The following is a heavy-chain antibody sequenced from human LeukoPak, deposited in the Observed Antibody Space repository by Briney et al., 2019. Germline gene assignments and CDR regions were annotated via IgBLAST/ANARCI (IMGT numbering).Heavy chain of an antibody. D-gene: IGHD6-6*01. V-gene: IGHV3-21*04. CDR1: GFTFSTCS. CDR3: AKDNFFGGSSDYFDY. Sequence: GGSLRLSCAASGFTFSTCSMKWVRQAPGKALGWVSSISGSSYHIYYADSVKGRFTISRDNANNLLYLQMNSLRAEDTAVHYCAKDNFFGGSSDYFDYWGQGTLVTVSS. CDR2: ISGSSYHI. J-gene: IGHJ4*02.